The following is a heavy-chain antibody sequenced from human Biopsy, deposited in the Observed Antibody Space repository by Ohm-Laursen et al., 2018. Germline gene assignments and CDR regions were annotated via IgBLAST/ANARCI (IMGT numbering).Heavy chain of an antibody. D-gene: IGHD1-26*01. J-gene: IGHJ3*02. V-gene: IGHV4-4*07. CDR3: ARGTGRYDVYGAFDI. CDR1: GDSINNYY. CDR2: IYTSGSP. Sequence: SDTLSLTCIVSGDSINNYYWSWIRQPSGKGLEWIVRIYTSGSPNYNLSLESRVTMSVDTSKNQFSLNLRSVTAADTAVYYCARGTGRYDVYGAFDIWGQGTVVTVSS.